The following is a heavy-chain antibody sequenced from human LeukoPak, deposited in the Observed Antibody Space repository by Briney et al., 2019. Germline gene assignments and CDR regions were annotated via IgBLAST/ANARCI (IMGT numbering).Heavy chain of an antibody. CDR1: GFTFDDYA. D-gene: IGHD2-21*01. CDR2: ITWNSRTI. V-gene: IGHV3-9*01. CDR3: VKGDRGHSVPDY. Sequence: PGGSLRLSCAASGFTFDDYAMHWVRQAPGKGLEWVSGITWNSRTIGYADSVKGRFTISRDNAKNSLYLQMNGLRTEGTALYYCVKGDRGHSVPDYWGQGTLVTVSS. J-gene: IGHJ4*02.